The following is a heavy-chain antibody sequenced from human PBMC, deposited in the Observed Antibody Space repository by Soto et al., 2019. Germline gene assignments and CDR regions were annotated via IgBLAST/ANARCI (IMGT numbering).Heavy chain of an antibody. CDR3: AKGVYYDSSGYWGRAYYYGMDV. V-gene: IGHV4-59*01. Sequence: KPSETMSLTCSVSGASISSYYRTWIRQPPGGGLEWIGYMHHTQGTNDNPSLRGRVHMSIDTSMNQFSLKLSSVTAADTAVYYCAKGVYYDSSGYWGRAYYYGMDVWGQGTTVIVTS. D-gene: IGHD3-22*01. CDR1: GASISSYY. J-gene: IGHJ6*02. CDR2: MHHTQGT.